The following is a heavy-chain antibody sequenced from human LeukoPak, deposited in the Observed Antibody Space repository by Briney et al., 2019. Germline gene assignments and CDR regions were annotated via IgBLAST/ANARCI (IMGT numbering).Heavy chain of an antibody. V-gene: IGHV3-23*01. CDR1: GFTFTSYA. J-gene: IGHJ4*02. D-gene: IGHD1-7*01. Sequence: PGGSLRLSCAASGFTFTSYAMSWVRQAPGKGLEWVSAISGSGVSTYYADSAKGRFTISRDNSKNTLYLHMNSLRAEDTALYYCAKDKSKGELRGNEFDYWGQGTLVIVSS. CDR3: AKDKSKGELRGNEFDY. CDR2: ISGSGVST.